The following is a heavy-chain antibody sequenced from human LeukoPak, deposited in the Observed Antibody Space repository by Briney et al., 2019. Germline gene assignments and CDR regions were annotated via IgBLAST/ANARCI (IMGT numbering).Heavy chain of an antibody. D-gene: IGHD3-22*01. CDR2: IYSGGST. V-gene: IGHV3-53*01. Sequence: IYSGGSTYYAASVKRRFTISTDNSKNTLYLQMNSLRAEDTAVYYCAREGYYDSSGYSIDYWGQGTLVTVSS. J-gene: IGHJ4*02. CDR3: AREGYYDSSGYSIDY.